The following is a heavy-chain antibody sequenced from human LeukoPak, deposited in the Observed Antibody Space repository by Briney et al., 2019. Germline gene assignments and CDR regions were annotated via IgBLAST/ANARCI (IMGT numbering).Heavy chain of an antibody. CDR2: MSHSGYP. D-gene: IGHD3-10*01. J-gene: IGHJ4*02. V-gene: IGHV4-34*01. CDR3: ARPRLLYGSGPILV. CDR1: GGSFSGYS. Sequence: SETLSLTCAVYGGSFSGYSWTWIRQPPGKGLEWIGEMSHSGYPNYNPSLKSRVAISVDTSKKEFSLNLTSVTAADTAVYYCARPRLLYGSGPILVWGQGNLVTVSS.